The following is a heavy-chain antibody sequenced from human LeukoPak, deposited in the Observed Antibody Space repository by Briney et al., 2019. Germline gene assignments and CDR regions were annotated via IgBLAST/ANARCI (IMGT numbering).Heavy chain of an antibody. Sequence: GGSLRLSCAASGFTFGDTWMNWVRQVPGQGLEWVANVKQDGSEKFYVASVKGRFTISRDNGKSSLYLQMNSLRAEDTALYYCATSYDMGWLIGYWGQGTLVTVSS. J-gene: IGHJ4*02. D-gene: IGHD3/OR15-3a*01. CDR1: GFTFGDTW. CDR2: VKQDGSEK. V-gene: IGHV3-7*03. CDR3: ATSYDMGWLIGY.